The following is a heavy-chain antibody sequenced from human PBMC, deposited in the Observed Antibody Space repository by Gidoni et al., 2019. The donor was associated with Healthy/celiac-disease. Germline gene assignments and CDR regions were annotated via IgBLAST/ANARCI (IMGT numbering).Heavy chain of an antibody. Sequence: EVQLVESGGGLVKPGRSLRLSCTASGFTFGDYAMSWFRQAPGKGLEWVGFIRSKAYGGTTEYAASVKGRFTISRDDSKSIAYLQMNSLKTEDTAVYYCTREGPASLYAFDIWGQGTMVTVSS. CDR2: IRSKAYGGTT. CDR3: TREGPASLYAFDI. J-gene: IGHJ3*02. D-gene: IGHD2-2*01. CDR1: GFTFGDYA. V-gene: IGHV3-49*05.